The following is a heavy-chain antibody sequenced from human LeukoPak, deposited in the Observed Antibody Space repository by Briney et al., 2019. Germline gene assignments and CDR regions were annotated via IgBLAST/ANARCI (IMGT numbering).Heavy chain of an antibody. V-gene: IGHV4-4*07. J-gene: IGHJ6*03. CDR3: ASSDIVVVPAAYDYYYYMDV. D-gene: IGHD2-2*01. Sequence: SETLSLTCTVSGGSISSYYWSWIRQPAGKGLEWIGRIYTSGSTNYNPSLKSRVTMSVDTSKNQFSLKLSSVTAADTAVYYCASSDIVVVPAAYDYYYYMDVWGKGTTVTVSS. CDR1: GGSISSYY. CDR2: IYTSGST.